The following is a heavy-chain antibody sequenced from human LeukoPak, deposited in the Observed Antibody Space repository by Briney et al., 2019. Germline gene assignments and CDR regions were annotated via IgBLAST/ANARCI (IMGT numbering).Heavy chain of an antibody. CDR2: ISSSSSHT. CDR3: ARDAVDSSSWFGGYYFDY. V-gene: IGHV3-11*06. Sequence: PGGSLRLSCAGSGFTFSDHYMSWIRQAPGKGLEWVSYISSSSSHTNYADSVKGRFTISRDNAKNSLYLQMNSLRAEDTAVYYCARDAVDSSSWFGGYYFDYWGQGTLVTVSS. J-gene: IGHJ4*02. CDR1: GFTFSDHY. D-gene: IGHD6-13*01.